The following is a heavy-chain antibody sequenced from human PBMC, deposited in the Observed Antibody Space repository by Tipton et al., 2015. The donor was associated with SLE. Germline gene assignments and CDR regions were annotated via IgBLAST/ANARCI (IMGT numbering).Heavy chain of an antibody. CDR3: ARGAAARQHYPPDY. J-gene: IGHJ4*02. Sequence: SLRLSCEGSGFTFKEHAMPWVRQVPGKGLEWVAGFLWSGDRIGYADSVKGRFTISRDNAKNSFYLQMSSLRAGDTAVYYCARGAAARQHYPPDYWGQGTLVTVSS. CDR1: GFTFKEHA. V-gene: IGHV3-9*01. CDR2: FLWSGDRI. D-gene: IGHD6-6*01.